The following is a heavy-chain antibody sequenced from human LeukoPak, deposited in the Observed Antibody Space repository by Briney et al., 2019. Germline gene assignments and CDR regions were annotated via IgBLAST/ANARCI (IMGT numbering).Heavy chain of an antibody. Sequence: GGSLRLSCAASGFSVRGNSMSWVRQTPGKGLEWVSVISSGGDIYYADSVKGRFTTSRDNSKNTVYLQMNSLRAEDTAVYYCARDGGHYYDSLGYWGQGTLVTVSS. CDR2: ISSGGDI. V-gene: IGHV3-53*01. D-gene: IGHD3-22*01. J-gene: IGHJ4*02. CDR3: ARDGGHYYDSLGY. CDR1: GFSVRGNS.